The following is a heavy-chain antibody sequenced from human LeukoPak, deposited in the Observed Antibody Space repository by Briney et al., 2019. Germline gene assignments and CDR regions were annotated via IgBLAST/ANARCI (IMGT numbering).Heavy chain of an antibody. CDR2: IYSDGRT. J-gene: IGHJ6*04. D-gene: IGHD3-10*02. CDR1: GFTVSDNY. Sequence: GGALRLSCAASGFTVSDNYMSWVRQAPGKGLDGVSIIYSDGRTFYADSVKGRFTISRDNSKNTLYLQMNSLRAEDTAVYYCAELGITMLGGVWGKGTTVTISS. V-gene: IGHV3-66*01. CDR3: AELGITMLGGV.